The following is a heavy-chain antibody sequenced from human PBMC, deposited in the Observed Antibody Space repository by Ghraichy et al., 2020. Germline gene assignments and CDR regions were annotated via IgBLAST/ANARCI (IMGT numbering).Heavy chain of an antibody. CDR2: ITTSSSTI. Sequence: LSLTCAASGFTFSNYGMNWVRQAPGKGLEWVSYITTSSSTIYYADSVKGRFTISRDNAKNSLYLQMNSLRDEDTAVYYCARDAVATFPIWGQGTMVTVSS. CDR1: GFTFSNYG. J-gene: IGHJ3*02. D-gene: IGHD5-12*01. V-gene: IGHV3-48*02. CDR3: ARDAVATFPI.